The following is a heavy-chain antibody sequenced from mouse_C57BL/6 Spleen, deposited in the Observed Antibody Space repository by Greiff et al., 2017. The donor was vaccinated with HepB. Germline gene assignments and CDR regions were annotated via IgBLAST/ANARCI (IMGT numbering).Heavy chain of an antibody. Sequence: QVQLKESGAELARPGASVKLSCKASGYTFTSYGISWVKQRTGQGLEWIGEIYPRSGNTYYNEKFKGKATLTADKSSSTAYMELRSLTSEDSAVYFCAREDGSDYFDYWGQGTTLTVSS. CDR1: GYTFTSYG. CDR2: IYPRSGNT. CDR3: AREDGSDYFDY. J-gene: IGHJ2*01. D-gene: IGHD1-1*01. V-gene: IGHV1-81*01.